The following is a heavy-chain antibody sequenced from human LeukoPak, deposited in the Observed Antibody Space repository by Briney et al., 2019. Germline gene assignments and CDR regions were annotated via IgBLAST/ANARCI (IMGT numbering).Heavy chain of an antibody. Sequence: ASVKVSCKASGYTFTGYYMHWVRQAPGQGLEWMGWINPNSGGTNYAQKFRGRVTMTRDTSISTGYMDLSRLKSDDTAVSYCARANSGYDPVYYFGLDVWGQGTTVTVSS. J-gene: IGHJ6*02. CDR1: GYTFTGYY. D-gene: IGHD5-12*01. CDR2: INPNSGGT. CDR3: ARANSGYDPVYYFGLDV. V-gene: IGHV1-2*02.